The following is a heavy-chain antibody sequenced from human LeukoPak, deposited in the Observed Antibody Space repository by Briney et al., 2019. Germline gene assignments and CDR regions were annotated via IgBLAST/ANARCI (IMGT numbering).Heavy chain of an antibody. J-gene: IGHJ4*02. Sequence: PSETLSLTCTVSGYSISSGYYWGWIRQPPGKGLEWIGSIYHSGSTYYNPSLKSRVTISVDTSKNQFSLKLSSVTAADTAVYYCASNDEYYYDSSGYPYYFDYWGQGTLVTVSS. CDR1: GYSISSGYY. CDR2: IYHSGST. CDR3: ASNDEYYYDSSGYPYYFDY. D-gene: IGHD3-22*01. V-gene: IGHV4-38-2*02.